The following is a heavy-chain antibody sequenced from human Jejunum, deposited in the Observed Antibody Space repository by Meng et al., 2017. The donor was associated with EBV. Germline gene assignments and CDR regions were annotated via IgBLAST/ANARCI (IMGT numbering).Heavy chain of an antibody. J-gene: IGHJ4*02. CDR3: ARGGGRPEY. V-gene: IGHV4-59*01. D-gene: IGHD3-10*01. CDR2: IYYSVST. Sequence: QVPRLEGGPGLVKPAETLSLTCTVSGVSMNNFYWSWFRQPPGKGLEWIGYIYYSVSTNYNPSLKSRVTISVDTSKNQFSLSLSSVTAADTAVYYCARGGGRPEYWGQGILVTVSS. CDR1: GVSMNNFY.